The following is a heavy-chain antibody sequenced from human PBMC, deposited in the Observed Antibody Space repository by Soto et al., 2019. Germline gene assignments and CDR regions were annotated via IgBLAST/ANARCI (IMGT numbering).Heavy chain of an antibody. CDR2: IYHTGNA. Sequence: PSETLSLTCSVSGASISSSRFYWAWIRQPPGEGLEWIGSIYHTGNAYYNPSLKSRVTISRDNAKNSLYLQMNSLRAEDTAVYYCASPSLLGYSSGWLFDYWGQGTLVTVSS. D-gene: IGHD6-19*01. CDR3: ASPSLLGYSSGWLFDY. J-gene: IGHJ4*02. V-gene: IGHV4-39*01. CDR1: GASISSSRFY.